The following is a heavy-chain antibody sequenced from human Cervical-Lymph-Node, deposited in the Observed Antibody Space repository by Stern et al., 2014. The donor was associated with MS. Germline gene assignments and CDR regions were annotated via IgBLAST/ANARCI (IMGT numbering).Heavy chain of an antibody. V-gene: IGHV3-9*01. Sequence: QLVESGGGLVQPGRSLRLSCAASGFTFDDYAMHWVRQTPGKGLEWVSGISWNSDNIGYADSVKGRFTISRDNAKNSLFLQMNSLRAEDTAFYYCAKDKGYGVAPYYFYGMDVWGQGTTVTVSS. J-gene: IGHJ6*02. CDR3: AKDKGYGVAPYYFYGMDV. D-gene: IGHD2-8*01. CDR2: ISWNSDNI. CDR1: GFTFDDYA.